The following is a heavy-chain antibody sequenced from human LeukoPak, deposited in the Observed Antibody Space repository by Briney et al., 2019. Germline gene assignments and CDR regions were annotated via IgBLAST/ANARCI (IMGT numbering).Heavy chain of an antibody. J-gene: IGHJ6*02. V-gene: IGHV1-69*13. Sequence: GASVKVSCKASGYTFTSYGISWVRQAPGQGLEWMGGIIPIFGTANYAQKFQGRVTITADESTSTAYMELSSLRSEDTAVYYCARGRTTVTSLSYYYYGMDVWGQGTTVTVSS. D-gene: IGHD4-11*01. CDR1: GYTFTSYG. CDR3: ARGRTTVTSLSYYYYGMDV. CDR2: IIPIFGTA.